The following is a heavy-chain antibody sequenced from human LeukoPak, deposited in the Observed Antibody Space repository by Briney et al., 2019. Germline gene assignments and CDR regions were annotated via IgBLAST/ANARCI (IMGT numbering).Heavy chain of an antibody. D-gene: IGHD4-23*01. V-gene: IGHV3-23*01. CDR3: AKKSPDSSGNPAYD. J-gene: IGHJ4*02. Sequence: GGSLRLSCAGAGFTFSNYGMSWVRQAPGRGLEWVSVISRSGTETYHADSVRGRFTISRDNAKNTLYLQMNSLRAEDTAVYYCAKKSPDSSGNPAYDWGQGTLVTVSS. CDR2: ISRSGTET. CDR1: GFTFSNYG.